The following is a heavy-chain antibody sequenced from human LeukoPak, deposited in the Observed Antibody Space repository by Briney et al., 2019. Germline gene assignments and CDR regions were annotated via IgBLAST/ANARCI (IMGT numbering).Heavy chain of an antibody. J-gene: IGHJ4*02. CDR1: GFTFSNYG. Sequence: QPGGSLRLSCAASGFTFSNYGMHWVRQAPGKGLEWVAVISYDGSNKYYADSVKGRFTISRDNSKNTLYLQMNSLRAEDTAVYYCAKGDYYDSSGYYYFESWGQGTLVTVSS. CDR2: ISYDGSNK. CDR3: AKGDYYDSSGYYYFES. D-gene: IGHD3-22*01. V-gene: IGHV3-30*18.